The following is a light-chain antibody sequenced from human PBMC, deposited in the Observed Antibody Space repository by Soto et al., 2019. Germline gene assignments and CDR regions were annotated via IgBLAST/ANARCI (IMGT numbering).Light chain of an antibody. Sequence: SYELTQTPSVSVAPGQTASVSCGGNNIGDKSVHWYQQKPGQAPVLILYYDNDRPSGIPERFSGSNSGNTATLTISRVEAGDEADYYCQVWDMMTDHWVFGGGTKVTVL. CDR2: YDN. CDR3: QVWDMMTDHWV. CDR1: NIGDKS. V-gene: IGLV3-21*04. J-gene: IGLJ2*01.